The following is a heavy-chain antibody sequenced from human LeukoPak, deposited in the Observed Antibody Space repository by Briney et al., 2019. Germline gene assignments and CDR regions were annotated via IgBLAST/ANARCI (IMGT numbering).Heavy chain of an antibody. CDR1: RFTFRSYA. J-gene: IGHJ4*02. CDR3: AKGDYYDLDY. V-gene: IGHV3-23*01. Sequence: GGSLRLSCAASRFTFRSYAMTWVRQAPGKGLEWVSRISGSGGTTYYADSVKGRFTISRDNSKNTLYLQMSSLRAEDTAVYYCAKGDYYDLDYWGQGTLVTVSS. CDR2: ISGSGGTT. D-gene: IGHD3-10*01.